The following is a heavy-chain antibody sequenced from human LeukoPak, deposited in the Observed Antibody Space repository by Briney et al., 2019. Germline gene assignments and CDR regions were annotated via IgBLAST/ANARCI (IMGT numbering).Heavy chain of an antibody. CDR3: ARGPYSSSWYLSIGFDY. CDR2: IYSGGST. D-gene: IGHD6-13*01. Sequence: GGSLRLSYAASGFTVSSNYMSWVRQAPGKGLEWVSVIYSGGSTYYADSVKGRFTISRDNSKNTLYLQMNSLRAEDTAVYYCARGPYSSSWYLSIGFDYWGQGTLVTVSS. V-gene: IGHV3-53*01. CDR1: GFTVSSNY. J-gene: IGHJ4*02.